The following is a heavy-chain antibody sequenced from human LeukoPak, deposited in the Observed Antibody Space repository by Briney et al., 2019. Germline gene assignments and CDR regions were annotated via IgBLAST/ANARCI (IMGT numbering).Heavy chain of an antibody. V-gene: IGHV3-23*01. CDR3: AKVSVCYGCYLDY. CDR2: INGSCDNT. J-gene: IGHJ4*02. D-gene: IGHD3-16*01. Sequence: GGSLRLSCAASGYTFSSHGLTWLRQAPGKGLEGGSTINGSCDNTYHAETVKGRFPISRDNSKNTLYLQMHSLRAEDTAIYYCAKVSVCYGCYLDYWGQGTLVTVS. CDR1: GYTFSSHG.